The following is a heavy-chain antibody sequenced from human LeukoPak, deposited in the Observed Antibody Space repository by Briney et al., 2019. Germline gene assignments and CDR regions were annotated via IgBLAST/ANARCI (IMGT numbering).Heavy chain of an antibody. J-gene: IGHJ4*02. CDR2: ISWDGGST. Sequence: PGGSLRLSCAASGFTFDDYTMHWVRQAPGKGLEWVSLISWDGGSTYYADSVKGRFTISRDNSKNSLYLQMNSLRTEDTALYYCAKANGWFGEFSFDYWGQGTLVTVSS. D-gene: IGHD3-10*01. CDR1: GFTFDDYT. V-gene: IGHV3-43*01. CDR3: AKANGWFGEFSFDY.